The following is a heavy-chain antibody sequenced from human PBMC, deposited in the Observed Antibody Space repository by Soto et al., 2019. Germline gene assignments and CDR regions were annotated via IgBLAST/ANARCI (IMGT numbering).Heavy chain of an antibody. CDR3: ARAYGSRTDVNHFHS. V-gene: IGHV1-3*01. J-gene: IGHJ5*01. CDR2: INAGNGNK. CDR1: GSTFTSYT. D-gene: IGHD3-10*01. Sequence: QVSLVQSGADMEKPGASMKVSFKTSGSTFTSYTLHWVRQAPGQSLQWMGWINAGNGNKKYSQSFQDRVTITRDTHASTVYMELTRLTTEDTAIYYCARAYGSRTDVNHFHSWGPGVLVTVSS.